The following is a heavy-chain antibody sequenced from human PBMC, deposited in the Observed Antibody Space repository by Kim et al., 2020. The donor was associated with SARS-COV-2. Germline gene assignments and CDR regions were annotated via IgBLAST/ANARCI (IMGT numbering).Heavy chain of an antibody. V-gene: IGHV4-4*02. D-gene: IGHD3-9*01. CDR1: GGSISSSNW. J-gene: IGHJ5*02. Sequence: TLSLTCAVSGGSISSSNWWSWVRQPPGKGLEWIGEIYHSGSTNYNPSLKSRVTISVDKSKNQFSLKLSSVTAADTAVYYCARERRDYDILTGYHNWFDPWGQGTLVTVSS. CDR2: IYHSGST. CDR3: ARERRDYDILTGYHNWFDP.